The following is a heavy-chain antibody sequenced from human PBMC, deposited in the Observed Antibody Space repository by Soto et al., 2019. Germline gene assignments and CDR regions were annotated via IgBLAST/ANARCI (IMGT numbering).Heavy chain of an antibody. CDR2: IHYSGDT. D-gene: IGHD2-15*01. V-gene: IGHV4-59*08. CDR1: GGSITSDY. J-gene: IGHJ2*01. CDR3: LRQRREGCNLNWHFDL. Sequence: LSLTCTVSGGSITSDYWSWIRQPPGKGLEWIGYIHYSGDTNYNPSLKSRVTTSVDTSKNQFSLKLSSVTAADTAVYYCLRQRREGCNLNWHFDLWGRGTLVTVSS.